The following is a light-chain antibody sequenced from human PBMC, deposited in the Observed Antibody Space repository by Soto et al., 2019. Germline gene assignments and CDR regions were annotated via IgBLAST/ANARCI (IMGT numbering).Light chain of an antibody. CDR1: SSDVGGYNY. CDR3: RSYTRSSTPYG. Sequence: QSVLTPPASVSGSPGQSITISCTGTSSDVGGYNYVSWYQQHPDKAPKLMIYEVSNRTSGVSNRFSGSKYGNTASLTISGLPAEDEADYCCRSYTRSSTPYGFVTGTKLTVL. CDR2: EVS. J-gene: IGLJ1*01. V-gene: IGLV2-14*01.